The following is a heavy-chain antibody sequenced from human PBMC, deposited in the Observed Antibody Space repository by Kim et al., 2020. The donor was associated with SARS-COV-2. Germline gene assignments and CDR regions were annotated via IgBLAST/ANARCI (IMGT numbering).Heavy chain of an antibody. CDR1: GYTFSIYG. V-gene: IGHV1-18*01. D-gene: IGHD3-16*01. Sequence: ASVKVSCKASGYTFSIYGFSWVRQAPGQGLEWMGWINTNKGDTNYAQKFQGRVTMTTESSTNTAYMELRSLTSDDTAVYYCARGTWGEVNDYWGQGTLVT. CDR3: ARGTWGEVNDY. J-gene: IGHJ4*02. CDR2: INTNKGDT.